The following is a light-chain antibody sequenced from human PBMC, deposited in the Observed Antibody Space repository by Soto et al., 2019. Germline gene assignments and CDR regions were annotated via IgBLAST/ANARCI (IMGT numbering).Light chain of an antibody. J-gene: IGKJ4*01. CDR2: GAS. V-gene: IGKV1-5*01. CDR1: QSVTSR. CDR3: QQYNSYSLT. Sequence: DTQMTQSPSTLSASVGDRVTITCRASQSVTSRLAWYQQKPGKAPKLLIYGASNLESGVPSRFSGSGSGTEFTLTISSLQPDDFATYYCQQYNSYSLTFGGGTTVEIK.